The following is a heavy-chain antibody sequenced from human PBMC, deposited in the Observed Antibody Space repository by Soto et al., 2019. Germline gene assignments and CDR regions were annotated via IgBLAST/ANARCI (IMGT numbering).Heavy chain of an antibody. Sequence: EVQLVESGGGLVQPGGSLRLACAASGFSFKSYPMNWVRQAPGKGLEWVSYISSGGSTIYDADSVKGRFTISRDNAKNALYLQVNSLRAEDTAVYYCARVIFQTSDYYYYYMDVWGKGTTVTVSS. CDR1: GFSFKSYP. CDR3: ARVIFQTSDYYYYYMDV. D-gene: IGHD2-21*01. CDR2: ISSGGSTI. J-gene: IGHJ6*03. V-gene: IGHV3-48*01.